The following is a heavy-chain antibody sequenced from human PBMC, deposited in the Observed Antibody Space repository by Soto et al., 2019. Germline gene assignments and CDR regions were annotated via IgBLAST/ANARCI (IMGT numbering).Heavy chain of an antibody. CDR1: GFTFSSYG. Sequence: PGGSLRLSCAASGFTFSSYGMHWVRQAPGKGLEWVAVISYDGSNKYYADSVKGRFTISRDNSKNTLYLQMNSLRAEDTAVYYCAKALAAAHDYYYMDVWGKGTTVTVSS. J-gene: IGHJ6*03. CDR3: AKALAAAHDYYYMDV. CDR2: ISYDGSNK. V-gene: IGHV3-30*18. D-gene: IGHD6-13*01.